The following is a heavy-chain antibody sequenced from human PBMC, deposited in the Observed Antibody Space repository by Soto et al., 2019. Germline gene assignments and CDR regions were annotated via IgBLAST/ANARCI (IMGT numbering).Heavy chain of an antibody. V-gene: IGHV3-30*03. CDR3: TGPPNFDY. D-gene: IGHD2-8*01. Sequence: GGSLRLSCAASGFTFSSYGMHWVRQAPGKGLEWVAVISYDGSNKYYADSVKGRFTIPRDNSKNTLYLQMNSLRAEDTAVYYCTGPPNFDYWGQGTLVTVSS. J-gene: IGHJ4*02. CDR1: GFTFSSYG. CDR2: ISYDGSNK.